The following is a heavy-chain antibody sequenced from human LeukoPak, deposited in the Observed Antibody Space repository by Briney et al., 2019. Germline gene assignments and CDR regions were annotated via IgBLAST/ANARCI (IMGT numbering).Heavy chain of an antibody. CDR3: AKDRGYWPNGNWFDP. CDR1: GYTFSSYA. J-gene: IGHJ5*02. V-gene: IGHV3-23*01. CDR2: ISGSGGST. Sequence: GGSLRLSCAASGYTFSSYAVSWVRQAPGKGLEWVSAISGSGGSTYYADSVKGRFTISRDNSKNTLYLQMNSLRAEDTAVYYCAKDRGYWPNGNWFDPWGQGTLVTVSS. D-gene: IGHD3-22*01.